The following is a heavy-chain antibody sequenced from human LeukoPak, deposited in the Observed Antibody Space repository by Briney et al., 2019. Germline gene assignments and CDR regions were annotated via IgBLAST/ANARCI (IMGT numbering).Heavy chain of an antibody. J-gene: IGHJ4*02. V-gene: IGHV3-30*02. CDR1: GFTFSSYG. CDR3: AKAPVASCSGAYCYPLDY. D-gene: IGHD2-15*01. CDR2: IRYDGSNK. Sequence: PGGSLRLSCAASGFTFSSYGMHWVRQAPGKGLEGVAFIRYDGSNKYYADSVKGRFTISRDNSKSTLYLQMNRLRAEDTAVYYCAKAPVASCSGAYCYPLDYWGQGNLITVSS.